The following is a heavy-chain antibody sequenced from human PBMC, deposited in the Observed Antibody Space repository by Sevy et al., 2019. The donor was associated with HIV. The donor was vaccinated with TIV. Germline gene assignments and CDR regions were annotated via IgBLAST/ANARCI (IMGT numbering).Heavy chain of an antibody. Sequence: GGSLRLSCITSGFTFTNYWMNWVRQAPGKGLEWVANVKQGGSEKYYLDSVKGRFTISRDNSKNTLYLQMNSLRAEDTAVYYCAKEGPGYNYDSSGYFPSWGQGTLVTVSS. D-gene: IGHD3-22*01. CDR3: AKEGPGYNYDSSGYFPS. V-gene: IGHV3-7*03. CDR1: GFTFTNYW. CDR2: VKQGGSEK. J-gene: IGHJ4*02.